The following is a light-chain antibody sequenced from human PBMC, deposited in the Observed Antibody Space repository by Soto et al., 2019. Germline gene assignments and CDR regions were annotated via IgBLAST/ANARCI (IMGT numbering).Light chain of an antibody. V-gene: IGLV2-14*03. CDR3: KSFTTSDTYV. J-gene: IGLJ1*01. Sequence: QSVLTLPASVSGSPGQSIAISCTGTSSDVGAYNYVSWYQQYPGKAPKLVIFDVSYRPSGVSTRFSGSKSGNTASLTISGLQAEDEADYYCKSFTTSDTYVFGTGTKVTVL. CDR2: DVS. CDR1: SSDVGAYNY.